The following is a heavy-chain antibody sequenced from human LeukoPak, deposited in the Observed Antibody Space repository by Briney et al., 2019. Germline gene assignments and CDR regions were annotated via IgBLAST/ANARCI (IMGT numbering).Heavy chain of an antibody. CDR1: GGSISSYY. Sequence: SETLSLTCTVSGGSISSYYWSLIRQPPRKGLEWIAYIYYSGSTNYNPSLKSRVTISVDTSKNQFSLKLSSVTAADTAVYYCARDSATGYYAAFDIWGQGTMVTVSS. D-gene: IGHD3-3*01. V-gene: IGHV4-59*01. J-gene: IGHJ3*02. CDR2: IYYSGST. CDR3: ARDSATGYYAAFDI.